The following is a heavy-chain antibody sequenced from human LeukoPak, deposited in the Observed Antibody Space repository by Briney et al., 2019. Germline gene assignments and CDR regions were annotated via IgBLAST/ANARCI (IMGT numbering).Heavy chain of an antibody. CDR2: IYPGDSDT. V-gene: IGHV5-51*01. Sequence: GESLKISCKGSGYSFTSYWIGWVRQMPGKGLEWMGIIYPGDSDTRYSPSFQGQVTISADKSISTAYLQWSSLKASDTAMYYCARHGPIWSGSVPYIDYWGQGTLVTVSS. D-gene: IGHD3-3*01. J-gene: IGHJ4*02. CDR1: GYSFTSYW. CDR3: ARHGPIWSGSVPYIDY.